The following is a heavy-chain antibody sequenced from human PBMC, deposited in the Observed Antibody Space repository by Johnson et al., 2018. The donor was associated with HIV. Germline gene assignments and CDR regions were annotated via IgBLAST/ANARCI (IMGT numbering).Heavy chain of an antibody. CDR1: GFTFSDSY. CDR2: ISGSDGAI. J-gene: IGHJ3*02. V-gene: IGHV3-11*04. CDR3: ARSVNAGRPFDI. Sequence: QVQLVESGGGLVKPGGSLRLSCGASGFTFSDSYMNWIRQAPGKGLEWVSYISGSDGAIWYADSVKGRFTVSRDNAKNSFYLQMNSLRAEDTAVYYCARSVNAGRPFDIWGQGTLVTVSS. D-gene: IGHD2-8*01.